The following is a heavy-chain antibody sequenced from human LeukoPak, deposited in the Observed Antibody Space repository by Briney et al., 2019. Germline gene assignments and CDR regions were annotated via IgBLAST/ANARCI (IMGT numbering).Heavy chain of an antibody. J-gene: IGHJ6*03. D-gene: IGHD3-3*01. V-gene: IGHV4-34*01. CDR1: GGSFSGYY. Sequence: PSETLSLTCAVYGGSFSGYYWSWIRQPPGKGLEWIGEINHSGSTNYNPSFKSRVTISVDTSKNQFSLKLSSVTAADTAVYYCARVLPSLPPWSGYYKVSYYYYMDVWGKGTTVTVSS. CDR3: ARVLPSLPPWSGYYKVSYYYYMDV. CDR2: INHSGST.